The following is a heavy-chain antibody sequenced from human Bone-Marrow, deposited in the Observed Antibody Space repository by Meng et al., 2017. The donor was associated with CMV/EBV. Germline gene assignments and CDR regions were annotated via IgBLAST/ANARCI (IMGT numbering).Heavy chain of an antibody. D-gene: IGHD3-22*01. Sequence: GESLKISCAASEFTFSSYAMHWVRQAPGKGLEWVAAISYDGSDQYYADSVRGRFTISRDNSEDTLHLQMNSLRAEDTAVYYCARDFDSTGYYMENWGQGTLVTVSS. CDR2: ISYDGSDQ. J-gene: IGHJ4*02. V-gene: IGHV3-30*04. CDR3: ARDFDSTGYYMEN. CDR1: EFTFSSYA.